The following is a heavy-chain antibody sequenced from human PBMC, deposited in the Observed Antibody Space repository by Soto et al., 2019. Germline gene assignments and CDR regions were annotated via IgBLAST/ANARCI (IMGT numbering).Heavy chain of an antibody. J-gene: IGHJ4*02. V-gene: IGHV1-18*01. CDR2: ISAYNGNT. Sequence: QVQLVQSGAEVKKPGASVKVSCKASGYTFTSYGISWVRQAPGQGLEWMGWISAYNGNTNYAQKLQGRATMTTDTSTITAYMELRSLSSDGTAVNSCARRSVAGMVFDYWGQGTLVTVSS. CDR1: GYTFTSYG. D-gene: IGHD6-19*01. CDR3: ARRSVAGMVFDY.